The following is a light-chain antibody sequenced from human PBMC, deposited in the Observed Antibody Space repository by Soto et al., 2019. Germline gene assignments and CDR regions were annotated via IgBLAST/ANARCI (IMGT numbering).Light chain of an antibody. CDR2: RND. Sequence: QSALTQPPSASGTPGQRVTISCSGSSSNIGSNYVYWYQQLPGAAPKLIMYRNDQRPSGVPDRFSGSKSGTSASLAISGLRSEDEADYYCAAWDDSLSGWVFGGGTKLTVL. CDR3: AAWDDSLSGWV. J-gene: IGLJ3*02. V-gene: IGLV1-47*01. CDR1: SSNIGSNY.